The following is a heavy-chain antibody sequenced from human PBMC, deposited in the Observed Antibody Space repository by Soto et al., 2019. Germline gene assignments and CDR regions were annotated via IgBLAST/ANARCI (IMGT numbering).Heavy chain of an antibody. D-gene: IGHD3-3*01. CDR1: GYTFTSYY. J-gene: IGHJ6*02. CDR3: AADAHRDDFWSSYPYYYYSMDV. CDR2: INPSGGST. Sequence: GASVKVSCKASGYTFTSYYMHWVRQAPGQGLEWMGIINPSGGSTSYAQKFQGRVTMTRDTSTSTVYMELSGLRPEDTAIYYCAADAHRDDFWSSYPYYYYSMDVWGQGTTVTVSS. V-gene: IGHV1-46*01.